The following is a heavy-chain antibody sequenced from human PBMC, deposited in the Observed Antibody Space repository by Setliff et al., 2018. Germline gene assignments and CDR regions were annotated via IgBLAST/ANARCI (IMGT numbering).Heavy chain of an antibody. CDR3: ARDVGTSTSSDAFDV. D-gene: IGHD1-26*01. CDR1: GGSISSGDYY. V-gene: IGHV4-30-4*08. J-gene: IGHJ3*01. CDR2: IYYSGST. Sequence: SETLSLTCTVSGGSISSGDYYWSWIRQPPGKGLEWIGYIYYSGSTYYNPSLKSRVTISVDTSKNQFSLKLTSVTAADTAVYYCARDVGTSTSSDAFDVWGQGMMVTVSS.